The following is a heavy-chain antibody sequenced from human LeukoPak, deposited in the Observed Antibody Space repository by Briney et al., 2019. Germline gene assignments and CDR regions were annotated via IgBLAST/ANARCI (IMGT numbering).Heavy chain of an antibody. CDR1: GFTFSSYS. Sequence: PGGSLRLSCAASGFTFSSYSMNWVRQAPGKGLEWVSSISSSSSYIYYADSVKGLFTISRDNAKDSLYLQMNSLRAEDTAVYYCARDSGYSYGNWGQGTLVTVSS. D-gene: IGHD5-18*01. CDR2: ISSSSSYI. J-gene: IGHJ4*02. V-gene: IGHV3-21*01. CDR3: ARDSGYSYGN.